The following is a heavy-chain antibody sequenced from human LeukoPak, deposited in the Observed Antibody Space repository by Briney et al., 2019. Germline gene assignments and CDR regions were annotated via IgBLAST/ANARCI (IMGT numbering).Heavy chain of an antibody. CDR2: INPNSGGT. D-gene: IGHD3-10*01. CDR3: ARSYYYGSGSYYNSITAIDY. Sequence: ASVKVSCKASGYTFTGYYMHWVRQAPGQGLEWMGWINPNSGGTNYAQKFQGRVTMTRDTSISTAYMELSRLRSDDTAVYYCARSYYYGSGSYYNSITAIDYWGQGTLVTVSS. J-gene: IGHJ4*02. V-gene: IGHV1-2*02. CDR1: GYTFTGYY.